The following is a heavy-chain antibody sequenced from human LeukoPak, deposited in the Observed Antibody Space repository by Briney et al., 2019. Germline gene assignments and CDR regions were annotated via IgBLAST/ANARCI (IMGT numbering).Heavy chain of an antibody. Sequence: PSETLSLTCAVYGGSFSGYYWSWIRQPPGKGLEWIGEINHSGSTNYNPSLKSRVTISVDTSKNQFSLKLSSVTAADTAVYYCASGAAAGRQGGNWFDPWGQGTLVTVSS. D-gene: IGHD6-13*01. J-gene: IGHJ5*02. CDR2: INHSGST. CDR3: ASGAAAGRQGGNWFDP. V-gene: IGHV4-34*01. CDR1: GGSFSGYY.